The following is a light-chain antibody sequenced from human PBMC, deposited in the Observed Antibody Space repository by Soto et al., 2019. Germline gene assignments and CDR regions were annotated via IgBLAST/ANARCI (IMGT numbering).Light chain of an antibody. Sequence: QSVLTQPPSASGSPGQSVTISCTGTSSDVGGYNFVSWYQQHPGKAPKLMIFEVSKWPSGVPDRFSGSKSGNTASLTVSGLQAEDEADYYCSSYAGSNTRFGTGTKLTVL. J-gene: IGLJ1*01. CDR1: SSDVGGYNF. CDR2: EVS. V-gene: IGLV2-8*01. CDR3: SSYAGSNTR.